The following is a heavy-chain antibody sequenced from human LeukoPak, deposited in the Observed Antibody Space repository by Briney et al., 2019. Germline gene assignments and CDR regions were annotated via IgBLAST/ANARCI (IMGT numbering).Heavy chain of an antibody. CDR2: IIPILGIA. V-gene: IGHV1-69*04. CDR3: ATYCSSTSCLNWFDP. J-gene: IGHJ5*02. D-gene: IGHD2-2*01. CDR1: GGTFSSYA. Sequence: SVTVSCKASGGTFSSYAISWVRQAPGQGLEWMGRIIPILGIANYAQKFQGRVTITADKSTSTAYMELSSLRSEDTAVYYCATYCSSTSCLNWFDPWGQGTLVTVSS.